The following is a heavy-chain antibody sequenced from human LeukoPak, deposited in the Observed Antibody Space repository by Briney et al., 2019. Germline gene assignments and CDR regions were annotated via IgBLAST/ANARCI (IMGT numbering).Heavy chain of an antibody. J-gene: IGHJ6*02. CDR2: MNPNSGNT. Sequence: ASVKVSCKASGCTFTSYDINWVRQATGQGLEWMGWMNPNSGNTGYAQKFQGRVTMTRNTSISTAYMELSSLRSEDTAVYYCAISGYDRLPYYYGMDVWGQGTTVTVSS. V-gene: IGHV1-8*01. CDR3: AISGYDRLPYYYGMDV. D-gene: IGHD5-12*01. CDR1: GCTFTSYD.